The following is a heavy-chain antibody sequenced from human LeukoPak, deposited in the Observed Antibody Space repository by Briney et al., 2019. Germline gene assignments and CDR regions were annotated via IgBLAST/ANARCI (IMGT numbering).Heavy chain of an antibody. J-gene: IGHJ5*02. CDR1: GGSISSYY. D-gene: IGHD4-23*01. CDR3: ARATDGGNDWFDP. CDR2: IYYSGST. V-gene: IGHV4-59*01. Sequence: PSETLSLTCTVSGGSISSYYWSWIRQPPGKGLEWIGYIYYSGSTNYNPSLKSRVTISVDTSKNQFSLKLSSVTAADTAVYYCARATDGGNDWFDPWGQGTLVTVSS.